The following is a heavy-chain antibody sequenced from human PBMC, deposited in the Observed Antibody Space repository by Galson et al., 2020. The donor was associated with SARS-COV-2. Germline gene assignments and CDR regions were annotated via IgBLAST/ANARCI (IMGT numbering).Heavy chain of an antibody. J-gene: IGHJ4*02. Sequence: TGGSLRLSCAASGFTFSQAWMNWVRQAPGKGLEWVGRIKSKSEGGTTDYAAPVKGRFTISRDDSKNTLYLQMNSLKTEDTAVYYCNTDRLECTSTSCYTDPQNYFDHWGQGTLVTVAS. D-gene: IGHD2-2*02. V-gene: IGHV3-15*01. CDR1: GFTFSQAW. CDR2: IKSKSEGGTT. CDR3: NTDRLECTSTSCYTDPQNYFDH.